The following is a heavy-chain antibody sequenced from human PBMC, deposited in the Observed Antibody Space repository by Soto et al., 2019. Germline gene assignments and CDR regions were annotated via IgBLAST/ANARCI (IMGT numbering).Heavy chain of an antibody. Sequence: ASVKVSCKVSGYTLTELSMHWVRQAPLKGLEWMGGFDPEDGETIYAQKFQGRVTMTEDTSTDQAYMELSSLRSEDTAVYYCDLVAGTGYYYSGMDACGKGTTVTVSS. V-gene: IGHV1-24*01. CDR2: FDPEDGET. CDR1: GYTLTELS. D-gene: IGHD6-19*01. CDR3: DLVAGTGYYYSGMDA. J-gene: IGHJ6*04.